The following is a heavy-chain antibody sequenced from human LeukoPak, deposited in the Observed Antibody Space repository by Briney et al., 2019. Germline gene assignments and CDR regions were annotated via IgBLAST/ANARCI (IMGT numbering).Heavy chain of an antibody. V-gene: IGHV3-30*02. CDR2: ISHDGGNK. CDR1: GFTLSSCG. D-gene: IGHD4-23*01. CDR3: AKETMVTLGSYFHY. J-gene: IGHJ4*02. Sequence: SGGSLRLSCAVSGFTLSSCGMHWVRQAPGKGLEWLAGISHDGGNKYYADSVKGRFTISRDNSKNTLDLQMNSLRAEDAALYYRAKETMVTLGSYFHYWGQGTQVTVSS.